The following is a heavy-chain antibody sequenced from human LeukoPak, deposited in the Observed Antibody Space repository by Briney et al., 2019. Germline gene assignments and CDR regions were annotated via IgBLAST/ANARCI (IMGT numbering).Heavy chain of an antibody. CDR1: GFTFSSYA. V-gene: IGHV3-30*04. J-gene: IGHJ4*02. CDR3: AREGGYDSAPDY. CDR2: ISYDGSNK. Sequence: PGGSLRLSCAASGFTFSSYAMHWVRQVPGKGLEWVAVISYDGSNKYYADSVKGRFTISRDNSKNTLYLQMNSLRAEDTAVYYCAREGGYDSAPDYWGQGTLVTVSS. D-gene: IGHD5-12*01.